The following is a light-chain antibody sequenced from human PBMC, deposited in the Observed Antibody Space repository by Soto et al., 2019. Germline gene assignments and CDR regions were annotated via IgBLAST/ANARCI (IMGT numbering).Light chain of an antibody. J-gene: IGLJ2*01. CDR1: SSNIGAGYD. CDR3: QSYDSSLSAHVV. V-gene: IGLV1-40*01. Sequence: QSVLTQPPSVSGAPGQRVTISRTGSSSNIGAGYDVHWYQQLPGTAPKLLIYGNSNRPSGVPDRFSGSKSCTSASLAITGLQAEDEADYYCQSYDSSLSAHVVFGGGTKVTVL. CDR2: GNS.